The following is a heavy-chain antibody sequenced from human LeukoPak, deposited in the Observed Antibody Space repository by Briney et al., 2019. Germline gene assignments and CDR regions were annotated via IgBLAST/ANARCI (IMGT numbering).Heavy chain of an antibody. CDR1: GYTFTSYG. J-gene: IGHJ4*02. V-gene: IGHV1-69*13. CDR3: ARANSGSYFDY. D-gene: IGHD1-26*01. Sequence: ASVKVSCKASGYTFTSYGISWVRQAPGQGLEWMGGIIPIFGTANYAQKFQGRVTITADESTSTAYMELSSLRSEDTAVYYCARANSGSYFDYWGQGTLVTVSS. CDR2: IIPIFGTA.